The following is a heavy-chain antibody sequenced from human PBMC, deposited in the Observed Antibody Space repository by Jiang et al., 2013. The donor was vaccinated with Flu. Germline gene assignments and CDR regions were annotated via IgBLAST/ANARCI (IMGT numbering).Heavy chain of an antibody. CDR3: ARYHGRYHPLNWFDP. CDR2: IYYSGST. Sequence: GSGLVKPSETLSLTCTVSGGSISSYYWSWIRQPPGKGLEWIGYIYYSGSTNYNPSLKSRVTISVDTSKNQFSLKLSSVTAADTAVYYCARYHGRYHPLNWFDPWGQGTLVTVSS. CDR1: GGSISSYY. D-gene: IGHD3-9*01. V-gene: IGHV4-59*01. J-gene: IGHJ5*02.